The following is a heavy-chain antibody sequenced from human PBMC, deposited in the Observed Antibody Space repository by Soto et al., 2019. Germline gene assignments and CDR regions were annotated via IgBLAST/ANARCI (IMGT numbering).Heavy chain of an antibody. J-gene: IGHJ4*02. CDR2: ISANNGNT. CDR3: ARDTPGCISTSCYGNFDY. V-gene: IGHV1-18*01. CDR1: GYTFTSYG. D-gene: IGHD2-2*01. Sequence: ASVKVSCKASGYTFTSYGISWVRQAPGQGLEWMGWISANNGNTNYAQELQGRVTMTTDTSTSTAYMELRSLRSEDTAVYYCARDTPGCISTSCYGNFDYWGQGTLVTVSS.